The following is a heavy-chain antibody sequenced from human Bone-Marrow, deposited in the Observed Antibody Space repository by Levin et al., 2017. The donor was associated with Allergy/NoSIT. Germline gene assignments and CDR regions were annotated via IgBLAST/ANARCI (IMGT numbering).Heavy chain of an antibody. CDR1: GFSLSTSGVS. J-gene: IGHJ5*01. CDR3: AYRFSPYAGSGSYHDS. Sequence: SFPPLFHSLPTLTLRRPFSGFSLSTSGVSFFFLLPPPFPSLALLALIYWDDDKLYSPSLRSRLTISKDTSKNQVVLTMTNMDPVDTATYSCAYRFSPYAGSGSYHDSWGQGTLVSVSS. V-gene: IGHV2-5*02. D-gene: IGHD3-10*01. CDR2: IYWDDDK.